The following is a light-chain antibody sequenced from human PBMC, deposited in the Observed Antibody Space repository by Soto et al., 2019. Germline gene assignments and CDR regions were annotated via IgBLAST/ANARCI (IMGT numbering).Light chain of an antibody. CDR3: CSYAGSSTDVV. CDR1: SSDVGSYNL. CDR2: EGS. V-gene: IGLV2-23*01. Sequence: SALTQPASVSGSPGQSITISCTGTSSDVGSYNLVSWYQQHQGKAPKLMIYEGSKRPSGVSNRFSGSMSGNTASLTISGLQAEDEADYYCCSYAGSSTDVVFGGGTKLTVL. J-gene: IGLJ2*01.